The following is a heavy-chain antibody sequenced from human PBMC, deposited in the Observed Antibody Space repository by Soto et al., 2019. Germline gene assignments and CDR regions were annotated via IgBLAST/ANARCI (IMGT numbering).Heavy chain of an antibody. D-gene: IGHD3-10*01. CDR1: GGTFSSYA. CDR3: ARDRGYYYGSGSRGFDP. Sequence: QVQLVQSGAEVKKPGSSVKVSCKASGGTFSSYAISWVRQAPGQGLEWMGGLIPIFGTANYAQKFQGRVTITADEATGTAYMELSSLRSEDTAVYYCARDRGYYYGSGSRGFDPWGQGTLVTVSS. J-gene: IGHJ5*02. CDR2: LIPIFGTA. V-gene: IGHV1-69*01.